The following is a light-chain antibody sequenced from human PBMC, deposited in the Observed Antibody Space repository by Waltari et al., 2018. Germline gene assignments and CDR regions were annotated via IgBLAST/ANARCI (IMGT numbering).Light chain of an antibody. V-gene: IGKV4-1*01. CDR3: QQYYGTPYT. J-gene: IGKJ2*01. Sequence: DIVMTQSPDSLAVSLGERATINCKSSQSVFYSSNNKNYLTWYQQKPGQPPKLLIYWASTREFGVPDRFSGSGSGTDFTLTISSLQAEDVAVYYCQQYYGTPYTFGQGTKLEIK. CDR1: QSVFYSSNNKNY. CDR2: WAS.